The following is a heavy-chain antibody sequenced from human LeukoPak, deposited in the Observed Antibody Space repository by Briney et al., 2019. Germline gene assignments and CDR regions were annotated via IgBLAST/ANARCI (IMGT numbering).Heavy chain of an antibody. Sequence: PGRSLRLSCAASGFTFSSYGMHWVRQAPGKGLEWVAVISYDGSNKYYADSVKGRFTISRDNSKNTLYLQMNSLRAEDTAVYYCARDFLDTRLLDIVVVPAAMGYGMDAWGQGTTVTVSS. CDR2: ISYDGSNK. J-gene: IGHJ6*02. D-gene: IGHD2-2*03. V-gene: IGHV3-30*03. CDR3: ARDFLDTRLLDIVVVPAAMGYGMDA. CDR1: GFTFSSYG.